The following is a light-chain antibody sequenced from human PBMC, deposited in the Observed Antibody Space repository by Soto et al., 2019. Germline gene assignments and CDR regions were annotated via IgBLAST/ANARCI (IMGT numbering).Light chain of an antibody. Sequence: QSVLTQTASVSGSPGQSITISCTGTSSDVGGYNYVSWYQQHPGKAPKLMIYEVSNRPSGVSNRFSGSKSGNTASLTISGLQAEDEADYYCSSYTSSSTGYVFGTGTKVTVL. CDR2: EVS. V-gene: IGLV2-14*01. J-gene: IGLJ1*01. CDR3: SSYTSSSTGYV. CDR1: SSDVGGYNY.